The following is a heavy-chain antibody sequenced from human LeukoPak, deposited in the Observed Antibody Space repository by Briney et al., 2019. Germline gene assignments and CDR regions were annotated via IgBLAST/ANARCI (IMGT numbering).Heavy chain of an antibody. D-gene: IGHD3-22*01. CDR3: AREDYYDSGSFDP. CDR1: GYRFTTYY. Sequence: GASVKVSCKVSGYRFTTYYIHWVRQAPGQGLEWMGIITPHSGATTYAQSFQDRVTLTRNTSISTAYMELSSLRSEDTAVYYCAREDYYDSGSFDPWGQGTLVTVSS. J-gene: IGHJ5*02. CDR2: ITPHSGAT. V-gene: IGHV1-46*01.